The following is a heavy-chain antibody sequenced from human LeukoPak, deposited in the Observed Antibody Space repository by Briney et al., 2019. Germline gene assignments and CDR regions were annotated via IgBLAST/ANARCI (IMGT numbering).Heavy chain of an antibody. D-gene: IGHD3-10*01. CDR1: GFTFSSYE. CDR3: AKDLVTGSLDY. CDR2: ISSSGGST. J-gene: IGHJ4*02. V-gene: IGHV3-23*01. Sequence: PGGSLRLSCAASGFTFSSYEMNWVRQAPGKGLEWVSSISSSGGSTYYADSVKGRFTISRDNSKNTLYLQMNSLRAEDTAIYYCAKDLVTGSLDYWGQGTLVTVSS.